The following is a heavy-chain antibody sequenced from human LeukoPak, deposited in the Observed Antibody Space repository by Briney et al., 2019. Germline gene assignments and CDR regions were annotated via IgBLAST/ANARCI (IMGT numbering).Heavy chain of an antibody. J-gene: IGHJ4*02. CDR3: ARGRSSSSSSYFDY. CDR2: MNPNSGNK. CDR1: GYTFTSYD. Sequence: GASVKVSCKASGYTFTSYDINWVRQAPGQGLEWMGWMNPNSGNKGYAQKFQGRVTMTRNTSISTAYMELSSLRSEDTAVYYCARGRSSSSSSYFDYWGQGTLVTVSS. V-gene: IGHV1-8*01. D-gene: IGHD6-6*01.